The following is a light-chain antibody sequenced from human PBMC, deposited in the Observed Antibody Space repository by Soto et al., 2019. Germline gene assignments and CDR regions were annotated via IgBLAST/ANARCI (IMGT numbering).Light chain of an antibody. CDR1: QSVSSSY. J-gene: IGKJ1*01. Sequence: EIVLTQSPGTLSLSPGERATLSCRASQSVSSSYLAWYQQKPGQAPRLLIYGASSRATGIPDRFSGSGSGTYCTLTISRLEPEDFAVYYCQQYGSSPRTCGQGTKVEIK. V-gene: IGKV3-20*01. CDR3: QQYGSSPRT. CDR2: GAS.